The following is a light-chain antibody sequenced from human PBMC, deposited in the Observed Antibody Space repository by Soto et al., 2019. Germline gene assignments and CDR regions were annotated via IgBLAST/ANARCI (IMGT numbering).Light chain of an antibody. J-gene: IGKJ4*01. Sequence: EIVLTQSPATLSLSPGERATLSCRASQSVSRYSAWYQQKPGQAPRLLIYDASNRATGIPARFSGSGSGTDFTLTISSLEPEDFAVYYCQQRGNWPLTFGGGTKVEIK. CDR3: QQRGNWPLT. CDR2: DAS. CDR1: QSVSRY. V-gene: IGKV3-11*01.